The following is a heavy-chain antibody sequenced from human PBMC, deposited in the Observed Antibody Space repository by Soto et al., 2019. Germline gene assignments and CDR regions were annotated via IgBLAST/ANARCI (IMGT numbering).Heavy chain of an antibody. V-gene: IGHV3-9*01. CDR1: GFTFDDYA. D-gene: IGHD2-15*01. J-gene: IGHJ6*02. CDR2: ISWNSGSI. Sequence: EVQLVGSGGGLVQPGRSLRLSCAASGFTFDDYAMHWVRQAPGKGLEWVSGISWNSGSIGYADSVKGRFTISRDNAKNSLYLQMNSLRAEDTALYYCAKDIMGEDIVVGGMDVWGQGTTVTVSS. CDR3: AKDIMGEDIVVGGMDV.